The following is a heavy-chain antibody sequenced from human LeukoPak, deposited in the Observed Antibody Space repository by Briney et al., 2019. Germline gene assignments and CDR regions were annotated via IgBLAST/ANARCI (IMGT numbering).Heavy chain of an antibody. Sequence: GASVKVSCKASGGTFSSYAISWVRQAPGQGLEWMGGIIPIFGTANYAQKFQGRVTITADKSTSTAYMELSSLRSEDTAVHYCALSGSYYPYYFDYWGQGTLVTVSS. D-gene: IGHD1-26*01. CDR3: ALSGSYYPYYFDY. J-gene: IGHJ4*02. CDR2: IIPIFGTA. V-gene: IGHV1-69*06. CDR1: GGTFSSYA.